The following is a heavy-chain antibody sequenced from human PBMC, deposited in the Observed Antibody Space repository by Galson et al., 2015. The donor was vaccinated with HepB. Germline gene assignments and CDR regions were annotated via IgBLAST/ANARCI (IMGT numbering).Heavy chain of an antibody. Sequence: SLRLSCAASGFTFSSYWMSWVRQAPGKGLEWVANIKQDGSEKYYVDSVKGRFTISRDNAKNSLYLQMNSLRAEDTAVYYCASSGSYERYFDYWGQGTLVTVSS. CDR3: ASSGSYERYFDY. J-gene: IGHJ4*02. D-gene: IGHD1-26*01. V-gene: IGHV3-7*03. CDR2: IKQDGSEK. CDR1: GFTFSSYW.